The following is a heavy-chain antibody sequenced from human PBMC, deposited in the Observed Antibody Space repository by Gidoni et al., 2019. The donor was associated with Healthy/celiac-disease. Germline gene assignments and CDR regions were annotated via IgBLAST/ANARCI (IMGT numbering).Heavy chain of an antibody. CDR3: ARQGTLTNYFDY. J-gene: IGHJ4*02. D-gene: IGHD3-10*01. CDR1: GGSISSSSYY. V-gene: IGHV4-39*01. Sequence: QLQLQESGPGLVKPSETLSLTCTVAGGSISSSSYYWGWIRQPPGKGLEWIGSIYYSGSTYSNPSLKSRVTISVDTSKNQFSLKLSSVTAADTAVYYCARQGTLTNYFDYWGQGTLVTVSS. CDR2: IYYSGST.